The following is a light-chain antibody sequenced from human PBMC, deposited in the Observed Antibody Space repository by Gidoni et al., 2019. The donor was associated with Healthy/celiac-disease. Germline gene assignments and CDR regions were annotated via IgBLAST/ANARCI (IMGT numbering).Light chain of an antibody. CDR3: QAWDSSTAGVV. CDR2: QDS. V-gene: IGLV3-1*01. J-gene: IGLJ2*01. Sequence: SYELTQPPSVSVSPGQTASITCSGDKLGDKYACWYQQKPGQSPVLVIYQDSKRPSGIPDRFSGSNSANPATLTISGSQAMDEADYYCQAWDSSTAGVVFGGGTKLTVL. CDR1: KLGDKY.